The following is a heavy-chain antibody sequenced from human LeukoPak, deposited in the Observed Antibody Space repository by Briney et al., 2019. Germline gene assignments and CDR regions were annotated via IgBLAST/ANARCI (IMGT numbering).Heavy chain of an antibody. D-gene: IGHD2-8*02. CDR2: IYYSGSP. J-gene: IGHJ4*02. CDR1: GGSISSGDYY. CDR3: ASITGGYIDY. V-gene: IGHV4-30-4*08. Sequence: SETLSLTFTVSGGSISSGDYYWSWIRQPPGEGLEWIGYIYYSGSPYNNPTLTSRVTISVDTSKNNFSTKLSSVTAADTAVYYCASITGGYIDYWGQGTLVTVSS.